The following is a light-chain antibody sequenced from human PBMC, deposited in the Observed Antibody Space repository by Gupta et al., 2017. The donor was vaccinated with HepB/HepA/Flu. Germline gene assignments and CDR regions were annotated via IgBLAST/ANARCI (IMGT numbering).Light chain of an antibody. CDR1: SSDVGTYNY. Sequence: SALTPPAPVSVSPGQSITISCTGTSSDVGTYNYVSWYQQHPGKAPKLMIYDVSNRPSGVSNRFSGSKSGNTASLTISGLQAEDEADYYCSSYTRSSSVVFGGGTKLTVL. CDR3: SSYTRSSSVV. J-gene: IGLJ2*01. V-gene: IGLV2-14*03. CDR2: DVS.